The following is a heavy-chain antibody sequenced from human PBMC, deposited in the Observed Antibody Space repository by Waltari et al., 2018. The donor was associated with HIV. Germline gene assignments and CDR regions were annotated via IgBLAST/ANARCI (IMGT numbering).Heavy chain of an antibody. D-gene: IGHD2-2*01. CDR2: ISSSSSYI. CDR1: GFTFSSYN. V-gene: IGHV3-21*01. CDR3: ARDVGYCSSTSCPNNWFDP. J-gene: IGHJ5*02. Sequence: EVQLVESGGGLVKPGGSLRLSCAASGFTFSSYNMNWVRQAPGKGLEWVSSISSSSSYIYYADSVKGRFTISRDNAKNSLYLQMNSLRAEDTAVYYCARDVGYCSSTSCPNNWFDPWGQGTLVTVSS.